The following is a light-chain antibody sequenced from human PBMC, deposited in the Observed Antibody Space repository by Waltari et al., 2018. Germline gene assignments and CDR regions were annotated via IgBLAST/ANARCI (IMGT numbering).Light chain of an antibody. CDR3: QQGYSTPPT. CDR2: AAS. V-gene: IGKV1-39*01. J-gene: IGKJ4*01. Sequence: EIQMIQSPSSLSASGGDRVTITCRASQTVSNHLNWYQQKPGKAPKLLIYAASSLQSGIPSRFSGSGSGTDFTLTISTLQPEDFATYYCQQGYSTPPTFGGGTKVEIK. CDR1: QTVSNH.